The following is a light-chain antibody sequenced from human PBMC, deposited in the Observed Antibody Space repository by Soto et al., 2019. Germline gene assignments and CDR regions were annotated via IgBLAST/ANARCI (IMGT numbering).Light chain of an antibody. Sequence: QSVLTQPPSVSGAPGQRVTIPCTGSSSNLGAGYDVHWYQQLPGTAPKLVIYGNRNRPSGVPERFSGSKSGASASLAITGLQAEDEGDYYCQAYDYSLTASVFGGGTKVTVL. CDR1: SSNLGAGYD. CDR2: GNR. J-gene: IGLJ3*02. V-gene: IGLV1-40*01. CDR3: QAYDYSLTASV.